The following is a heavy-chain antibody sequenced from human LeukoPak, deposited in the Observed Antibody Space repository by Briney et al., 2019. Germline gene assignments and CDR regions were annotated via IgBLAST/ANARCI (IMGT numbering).Heavy chain of an antibody. Sequence: GGSLRLSCAASGFIFSTYGMHWVRQAPGKGLEWVAFIRYDGDNKYYADSVKGRFTISRDNSKSTLYLQMNSLRAEDTAFYYCAKEGGRVLPPLDYFDYWGQGTLVTVSS. J-gene: IGHJ4*02. D-gene: IGHD2-15*01. CDR3: AKEGGRVLPPLDYFDY. CDR2: IRYDGDNK. CDR1: GFIFSTYG. V-gene: IGHV3-30*02.